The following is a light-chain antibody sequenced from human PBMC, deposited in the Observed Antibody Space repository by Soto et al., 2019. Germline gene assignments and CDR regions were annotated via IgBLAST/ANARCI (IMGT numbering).Light chain of an antibody. CDR1: QSIGLA. CDR2: DAF. CDR3: QQRTDRPPWT. J-gene: IGKJ1*01. Sequence: EIVLTQSPATLSLSPGERATLSCRASQSIGLAIAWYQHQPGQAPRLLIFDAFRRATGIPARFRGSGAGTAFTLSISSLEPEDFAVYYCQQRTDRPPWTFGQGTKVESK. V-gene: IGKV3-11*01.